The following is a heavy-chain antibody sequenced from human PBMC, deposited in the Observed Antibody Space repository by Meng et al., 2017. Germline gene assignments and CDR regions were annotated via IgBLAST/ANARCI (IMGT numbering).Heavy chain of an antibody. D-gene: IGHD1-26*01. CDR3: ARDGVGATEGYFDY. CDR1: GGTFSSYT. V-gene: IGHV1-69*08. Sequence: VQPVQSGAEVKKPGSSGKVSCKASGGTFSSYTISWVRQAPGQGLEWMGRIIPILGIANYAQKFQGRVTITADKSTSTAYMELSSLRSEDTAVYYCARDGVGATEGYFDYWGQGTLVTVSS. J-gene: IGHJ4*02. CDR2: IIPILGIA.